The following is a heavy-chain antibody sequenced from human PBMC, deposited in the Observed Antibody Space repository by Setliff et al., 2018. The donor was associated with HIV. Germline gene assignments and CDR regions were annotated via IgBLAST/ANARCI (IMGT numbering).Heavy chain of an antibody. CDR3: ARGPPGSSIGWYVGY. J-gene: IGHJ4*02. V-gene: IGHV4-59*12. Sequence: SETLSLTCTVSGDSISNSYWSWIRQPPGKGLEWIGCIDDSGSTNYNPSLKSRVTISVDTSQHQFSLRLSSVIAADTAVYYCARGPPGSSIGWYVGYWGQGTLVTVSS. D-gene: IGHD6-19*01. CDR1: GDSISNSY. CDR2: IDDSGST.